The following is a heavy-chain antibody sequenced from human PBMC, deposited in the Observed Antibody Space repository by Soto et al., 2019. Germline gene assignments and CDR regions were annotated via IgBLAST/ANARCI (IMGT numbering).Heavy chain of an antibody. J-gene: IGHJ3*02. D-gene: IGHD3-22*01. V-gene: IGHV3-33*01. CDR1: GFTFSSYG. CDR2: IWYDGSNK. CDR3: ARDRTSYYYDSSGYDAFDI. Sequence: QVQLVESGGGVVQPGRSLRLSCAASGFTFSSYGMHWVRQAPGKGLEWVAVIWYDGSNKYYADSVKGRFTISRDNSKNTLYLQMNSLRDEDTAVYYCARDRTSYYYDSSGYDAFDIWGQGTMVTVSS.